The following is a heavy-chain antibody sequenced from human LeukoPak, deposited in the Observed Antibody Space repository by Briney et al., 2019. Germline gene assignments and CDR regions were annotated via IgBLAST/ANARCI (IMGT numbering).Heavy chain of an antibody. Sequence: PGGSLRLSCAASGFTVSTNFMSWVRQAPGKGLEWVANIKQDGSEKYYVDSVKGRFTISRDNAKNSLYLQMNSLRAEDTAVYYCARGQRSSNAFDIWGQGTMVTVSS. CDR3: ARGQRSSNAFDI. J-gene: IGHJ3*02. D-gene: IGHD6-25*01. V-gene: IGHV3-7*03. CDR2: IKQDGSEK. CDR1: GFTVSTNF.